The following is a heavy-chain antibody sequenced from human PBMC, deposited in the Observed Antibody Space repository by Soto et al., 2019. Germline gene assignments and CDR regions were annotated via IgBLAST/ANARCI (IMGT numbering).Heavy chain of an antibody. D-gene: IGHD2-15*01. J-gene: IGHJ3*02. CDR3: ASEGDSGGRRTVCVSGAFDI. CDR2: INPSGGST. Sequence: QVQLVQSGAEVKKPGASVKVSCKASGYTFTSYYMHWVRQAPGQGLEWMGIINPSGGSTSYAQKFQGRVTMTRDTSTSTVYMELSSLRSEDTAVYYCASEGDSGGRRTVCVSGAFDIWGQGTMVTVSS. V-gene: IGHV1-46*01. CDR1: GYTFTSYY.